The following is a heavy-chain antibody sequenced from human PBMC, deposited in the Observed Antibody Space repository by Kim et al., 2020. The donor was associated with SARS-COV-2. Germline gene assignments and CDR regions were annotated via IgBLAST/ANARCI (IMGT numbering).Heavy chain of an antibody. CDR3: ATSRYYYDSNGFYPYYFDP. Sequence: GGSLRLSCAASGFTFSSYGMHWVRQAPGKGLEWVSVIPYDGNKEYYADSVKGRFSISRDNSKNTLYLQMNSLRAEDTAVYYCATSRYYYDSNGFYPYYFDPWGQGTLVTVSS. CDR1: GFTFSSYG. V-gene: IGHV3-30*03. D-gene: IGHD3-22*01. CDR2: IPYDGNKE. J-gene: IGHJ4*02.